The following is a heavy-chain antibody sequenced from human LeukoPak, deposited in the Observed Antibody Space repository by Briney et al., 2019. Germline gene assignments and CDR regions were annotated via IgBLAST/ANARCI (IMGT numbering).Heavy chain of an antibody. V-gene: IGHV3-23*01. CDR2: FSGSGGCT. CDR1: GFIFSNYA. Sequence: TGGSLRLSCAASGFIFSNYAMSWVRQAPGKGLQWVSAFSGSGGCTYYADSVKGRFTISRDNSRNTLYLQMNSLRAEDTAVYYCARSGLSRFGFWGQGTLVTVSS. CDR3: ARSGLSRFGF. J-gene: IGHJ4*02. D-gene: IGHD2/OR15-2a*01.